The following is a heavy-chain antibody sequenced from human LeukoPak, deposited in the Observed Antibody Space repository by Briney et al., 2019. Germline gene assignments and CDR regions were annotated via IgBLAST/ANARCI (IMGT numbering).Heavy chain of an antibody. CDR1: GFTFSSYW. CDR3: ARRAPTRYFDY. J-gene: IGHJ4*02. CDR2: INNGGSTT. D-gene: IGHD5-24*01. V-gene: IGHV3-74*01. Sequence: GGSLRLSCAASGFTFSSYWMHWVRQAPGKGLVWVSAINNGGSTTAYADSVKGRFTISRDNAKNTLYPQMNSPRAEDTAVYYCARRAPTRYFDYWGQGTLVTVSS.